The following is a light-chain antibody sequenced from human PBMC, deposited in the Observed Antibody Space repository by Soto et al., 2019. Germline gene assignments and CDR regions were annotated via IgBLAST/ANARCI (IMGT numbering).Light chain of an antibody. J-gene: IGKJ2*01. CDR2: GAS. CDR1: QSVSSSY. Sequence: EIVLTQSPGTLSLSPGERATLSCRASQSVSSSYLAWYQQKPGQAPRLLIYGASSRATGIPDRFSVSGSRTDFTLTISRLEPEDFAVYYYQQYGSAPPYTFGQGTKLEIK. V-gene: IGKV3-20*01. CDR3: QQYGSAPPYT.